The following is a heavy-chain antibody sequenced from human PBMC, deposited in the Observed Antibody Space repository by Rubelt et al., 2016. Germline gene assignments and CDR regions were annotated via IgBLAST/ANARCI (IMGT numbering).Heavy chain of an antibody. CDR2: INHSGST. CDR1: GGSFSGYY. J-gene: IGHJ4*02. Sequence: QVQLQQWGAGLLKPSETLSLTCAVYGGSFSGYYWSWIRQPPGKGLEWIGEINHSGSTNYNPSLKSRVTISVDTSKNQFSLKLSSVTAADTAVYYCARVREYQLLLLDYWGQGTLVTVSS. V-gene: IGHV4-34*01. CDR3: ARVREYQLLLLDY. D-gene: IGHD2-2*01.